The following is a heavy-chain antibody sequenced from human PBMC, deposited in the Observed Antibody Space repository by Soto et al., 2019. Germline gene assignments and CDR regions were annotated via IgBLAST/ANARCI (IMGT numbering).Heavy chain of an antibody. Sequence: GGSLRLSCAASGFTFSSYAMSWVRQAPGKGLEWVSAISGSGGSTYYADSVKGRFTISRDNSKNTLYLQMSSLRAEDTAVYYCVRVELRLYYYYMDVWGKGTTVTVSS. V-gene: IGHV3-23*01. J-gene: IGHJ6*03. CDR2: ISGSGGST. CDR1: GFTFSSYA. CDR3: VRVELRLYYYYMDV. D-gene: IGHD1-7*01.